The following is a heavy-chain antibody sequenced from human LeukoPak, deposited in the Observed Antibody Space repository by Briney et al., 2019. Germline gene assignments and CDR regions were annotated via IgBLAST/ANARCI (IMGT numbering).Heavy chain of an antibody. Sequence: SVKVSCKASGGTFSSYAISWVRQAPGQGLEWMGGIIPIFGTANYAQKFQGRVTITTDESTSTAYMELSSLRSEDTAVYYCARKRSTIFGVVINPYYYYYYMDVWGKGTTVTVSS. CDR2: IIPIFGTA. CDR3: ARKRSTIFGVVINPYYYYYYMDV. CDR1: GGTFSSYA. J-gene: IGHJ6*03. D-gene: IGHD3-3*01. V-gene: IGHV1-69*05.